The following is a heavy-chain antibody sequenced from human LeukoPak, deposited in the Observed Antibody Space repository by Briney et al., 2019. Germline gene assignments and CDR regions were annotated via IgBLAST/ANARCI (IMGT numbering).Heavy chain of an antibody. CDR3: ARLEYYYQHRFDY. CDR2: IYCSGST. Sequence: SETLSLTCTVSGGSISSSSYSWGWIRQPPGKGLEWIGRIYCSGSTYYNPSLKSRVTISVDTSKNQFSLKLSSVTAADTAVYYCARLEYYYQHRFDYWGQGTLVTVSS. V-gene: IGHV4-39*01. D-gene: IGHD3-10*01. CDR1: GGSISSSSYS. J-gene: IGHJ4*02.